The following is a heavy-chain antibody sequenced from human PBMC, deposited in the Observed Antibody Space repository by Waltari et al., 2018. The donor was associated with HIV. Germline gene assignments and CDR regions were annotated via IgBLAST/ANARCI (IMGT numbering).Heavy chain of an antibody. CDR3: ARDLRAGCGGDCPPDY. J-gene: IGHJ4*02. Sequence: QVQLVESGGGVVQPGRSLRLSCAASGFTFSRYAMHWVRQAPGKGLEWVAVISYDGSNKYYADSVKGRFTISRDNSKNTLYLQMNSLRADDTAVYYCARDLRAGCGGDCPPDYWGQGTLVTVSS. CDR1: GFTFSRYA. CDR2: ISYDGSNK. V-gene: IGHV3-30-3*01. D-gene: IGHD2-21*02.